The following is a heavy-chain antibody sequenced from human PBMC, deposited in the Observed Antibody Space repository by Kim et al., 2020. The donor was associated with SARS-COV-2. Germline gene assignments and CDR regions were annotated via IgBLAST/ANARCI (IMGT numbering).Heavy chain of an antibody. D-gene: IGHD1-7*01. CDR3: ARQQGTKSGRFDP. Sequence: YSQSIQGQVNISIDKSNNTAYLQWSRLKASDSAMYYCARQQGTKSGRFDPWGQGTLVTVSS. J-gene: IGHJ5*02. V-gene: IGHV5-51*01.